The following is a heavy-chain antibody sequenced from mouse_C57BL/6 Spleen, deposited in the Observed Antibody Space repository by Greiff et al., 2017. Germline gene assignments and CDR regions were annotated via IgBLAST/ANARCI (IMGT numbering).Heavy chain of an antibody. CDR2: ISSGSSTI. CDR3: ASWGTTVGAMDD. J-gene: IGHJ4*01. D-gene: IGHD1-1*01. CDR1: GFTFSDYG. Sequence: EVMLVESGGGLVKPGGSLKLSCAASGFTFSDYGMHWVRQAPEKGLEWVAYISSGSSTIYYADKVKGRFTISRDNAKNTLFLQMTSLRSEDTAMYYCASWGTTVGAMDDWGQGTTVTVAS. V-gene: IGHV5-17*01.